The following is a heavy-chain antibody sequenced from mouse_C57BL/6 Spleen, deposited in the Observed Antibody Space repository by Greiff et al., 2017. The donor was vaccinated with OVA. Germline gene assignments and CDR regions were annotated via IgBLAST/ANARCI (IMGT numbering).Heavy chain of an antibody. CDR1: GYAFSSYW. J-gene: IGHJ3*01. CDR3: AVYYYGSSSFAY. D-gene: IGHD1-1*01. Sequence: VQLQQSGAELVKPGASVKISCKASGYAFSSYWMNWVKQRPGKGLEWIGQIYPGDGDTNYNGKFKGKATLTADKSSSTAYMQLSSLTSEDSTVYFCAVYYYGSSSFAYWGQGTLVTVSA. V-gene: IGHV1-80*01. CDR2: IYPGDGDT.